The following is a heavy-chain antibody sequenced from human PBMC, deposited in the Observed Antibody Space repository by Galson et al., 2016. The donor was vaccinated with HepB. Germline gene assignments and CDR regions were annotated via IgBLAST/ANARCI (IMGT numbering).Heavy chain of an antibody. J-gene: IGHJ4*02. CDR2: LYRDGFT. CDR1: GFVVSSTY. D-gene: IGHD6-6*01. V-gene: IGHV3-66*01. CDR3: ARDGRQDRGSIFDY. Sequence: SLRLSCAASGFVVSSTYMAWVRQAPGRGLECVSLLYRDGFTYYADSVKGRFTISRDNSKNTFYLQMNSLRADDTAVYYCARDGRQDRGSIFDYGGQGTLVTVSS.